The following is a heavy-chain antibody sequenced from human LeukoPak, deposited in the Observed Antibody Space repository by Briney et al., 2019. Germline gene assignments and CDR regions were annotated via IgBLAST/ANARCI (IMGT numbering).Heavy chain of an antibody. Sequence: GESLKISCKASGYNFANYWIGWVRQMPGKGLEWMGTIYPADSDTRYSPSFQGQVTISADKSITTAYLQWSSLKASDTAMYYCATGTAFDYWGQGTLVTVSS. V-gene: IGHV5-51*01. CDR2: IYPADSDT. J-gene: IGHJ4*02. D-gene: IGHD2-21*02. CDR1: GYNFANYW. CDR3: ATGTAFDY.